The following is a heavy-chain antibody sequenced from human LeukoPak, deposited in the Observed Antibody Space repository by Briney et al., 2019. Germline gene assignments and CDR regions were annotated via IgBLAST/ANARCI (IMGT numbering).Heavy chain of an antibody. J-gene: IGHJ4*02. CDR1: GFTFSSHD. V-gene: IGHV3-23*01. CDR3: VRRGGATSYDFDS. CDR2: VTKTGDWT. D-gene: IGHD3-16*01. Sequence: GGSLRLSCAASGFTFSSHDMTWVRQAPGKGLEWVSVVTKTGDWTEYADSVKGRFTISRDNTKDTLYLQMNSLTVEDTAVYYCVRRGGATSYDFDSWGQGTLVTVSS.